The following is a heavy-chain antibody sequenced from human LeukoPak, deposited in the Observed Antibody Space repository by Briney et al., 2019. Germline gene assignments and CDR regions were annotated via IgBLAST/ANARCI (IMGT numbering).Heavy chain of an antibody. D-gene: IGHD3-22*01. CDR2: IYYSGST. CDR1: GGSVSSGSHY. Sequence: SETLSLTCTVSGGSVSSGSHYWSWIRQPPGKGLEWIGYIYYSGSTNYNPSLKSRVTISVDTSKNQFSLKLSSVTAADTAVYYCARVLYDSSGYYFAYWGQGTLVTVSS. J-gene: IGHJ4*02. CDR3: ARVLYDSSGYYFAY. V-gene: IGHV4-61*01.